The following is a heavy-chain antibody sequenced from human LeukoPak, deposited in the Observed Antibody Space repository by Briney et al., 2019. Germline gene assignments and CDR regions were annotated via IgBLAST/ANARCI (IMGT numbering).Heavy chain of an antibody. Sequence: RASVTVSCKASGYTFSGTGWYLYWLRQAPGQGLECMGCIYPNNGATAYAQKFQGRVAMTRDTSITTAYMELSRLRPDDTAVYYCARDGPAQMVDFDYWGQGTLVTVSS. CDR2: IYPNNGAT. CDR3: ARDGPAQMVDFDY. D-gene: IGHD3-10*01. V-gene: IGHV1-2*02. CDR1: GYTFSGTGWY. J-gene: IGHJ4*02.